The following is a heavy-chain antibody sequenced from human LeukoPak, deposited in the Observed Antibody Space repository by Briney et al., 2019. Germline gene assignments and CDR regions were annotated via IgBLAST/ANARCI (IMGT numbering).Heavy chain of an antibody. V-gene: IGHV1-18*01. J-gene: IGHJ6*02. CDR2: IIAYNGNT. D-gene: IGHD2/OR15-2a*01. Sequence: ASAKVSCEASGYTFTSYGIIWVRHAPGQQPELIGWIIAYNGNTNYAQKLQGRVTMTTDTSTSTAYMELRSLRSDDTAVYYCARDTPEYISAFVYGMDVWGQGTTVTVSS. CDR1: GYTFTSYG. CDR3: ARDTPEYISAFVYGMDV.